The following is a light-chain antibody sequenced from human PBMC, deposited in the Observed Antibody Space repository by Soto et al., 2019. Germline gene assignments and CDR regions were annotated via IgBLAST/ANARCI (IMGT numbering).Light chain of an antibody. J-gene: IGKJ5*01. CDR1: QSVSNN. V-gene: IGKV3-15*01. Sequence: ETVLTQSPGTLSVSPGERATLSCRASQSVSNNYLAWYQQKPGQAPRLLIYGASTRATGIPARMSGSGGSREFIPLIISRLAEEVAGDYSPQRTTWPNTFGQGTRLDMK. CDR2: GAS. CDR3: PQRTTWPNT.